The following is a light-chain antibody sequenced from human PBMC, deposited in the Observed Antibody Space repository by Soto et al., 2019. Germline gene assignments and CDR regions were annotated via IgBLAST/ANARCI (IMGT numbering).Light chain of an antibody. CDR3: QKYGNFWT. CDR2: WAS. Sequence: DIVMTQSPDSLAVSLGERATITCKSSQSVLYISHNKNYLAWYQQKPGQPPKALIYWASTRESGVPDRFTGSGSGTDFSLTIRRLEPDDFAVYYCQKYGNFWTFGQGTKVDIK. J-gene: IGKJ1*01. CDR1: QSVLYISHNKNY. V-gene: IGKV4-1*01.